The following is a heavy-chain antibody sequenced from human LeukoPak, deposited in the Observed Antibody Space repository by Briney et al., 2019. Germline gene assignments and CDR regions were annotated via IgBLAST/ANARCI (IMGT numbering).Heavy chain of an antibody. CDR3: ARGAGSHYWYFDL. CDR2: IRVYNGNT. CDR1: GFTFTSYA. J-gene: IGHJ2*01. Sequence: ASVKVSCKASGFTFTSYAINWVRQAPGQGLEWMGWIRVYNGNTEYAQKLQGRVTMTTDTSTNTAYMELRSLRSDDTAVYYCARGAGSHYWYFDLWGRGTLVTVSS. V-gene: IGHV1-18*01. D-gene: IGHD1-1*01.